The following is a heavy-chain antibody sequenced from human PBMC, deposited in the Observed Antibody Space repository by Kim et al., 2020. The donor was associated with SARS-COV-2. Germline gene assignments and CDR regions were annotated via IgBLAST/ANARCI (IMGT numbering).Heavy chain of an antibody. CDR2: IKQDGSEK. J-gene: IGHJ6*02. Sequence: VGSLRLSCAASGFTFSSYWMSWVRQAPGKGLEWVANIKQDGSEKYYVDSVKGRFTISRDNAKNSLYLQMNSLRAEDTAVYYCARENVYIAVAGTIEYYYYGMDVWGQGTTVTVSS. V-gene: IGHV3-7*01. CDR1: GFTFSSYW. D-gene: IGHD6-19*01. CDR3: ARENVYIAVAGTIEYYYYGMDV.